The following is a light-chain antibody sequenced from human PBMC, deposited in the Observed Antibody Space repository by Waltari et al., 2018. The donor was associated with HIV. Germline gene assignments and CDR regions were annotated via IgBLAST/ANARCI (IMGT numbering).Light chain of an antibody. CDR3: QQRTNWPPYS. V-gene: IGKV3-11*01. CDR1: QSVGRY. J-gene: IGKJ2*03. CDR2: DAS. Sequence: GERATLSCRASQSVGRYLAWYQQKPGQAPRLLIYDASNRATGIPVRFSGSGSGTDFTLTISSLEPEDFALYYCQQRTNWPPYSFGQGTKLEIK.